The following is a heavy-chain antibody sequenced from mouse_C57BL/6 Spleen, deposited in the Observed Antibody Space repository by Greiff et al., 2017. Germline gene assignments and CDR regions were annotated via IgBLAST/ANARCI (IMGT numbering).Heavy chain of an antibody. J-gene: IGHJ4*01. Sequence: QVQLQQSGAELVRPGASVTLSCKASGYTFTDYEMHWVKQTPVHGLEWIGAIDPETGGTAYNQKCKGKAILTADKSSSTAYMELRSLTSEDSAVYYCITTVVATNYYAMDYWGQGTSVTVSS. CDR1: GYTFTDYE. D-gene: IGHD1-1*01. CDR3: ITTVVATNYYAMDY. V-gene: IGHV1-15*01. CDR2: IDPETGGT.